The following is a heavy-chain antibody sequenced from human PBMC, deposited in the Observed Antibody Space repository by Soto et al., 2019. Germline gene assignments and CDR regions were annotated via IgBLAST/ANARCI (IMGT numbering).Heavy chain of an antibody. J-gene: IGHJ3*02. CDR3: ATDKVAFDM. CDR2: INTKTGGT. V-gene: IGHV1-2*02. D-gene: IGHD3-9*01. CDR1: GYIFTGYY. Sequence: QVQLVQSGAEVKKPGASVKVSCKASGYIFTGYYIQWVRQAPGRGLEWMGWINTKTGGTKYAQKFQGRVTMTRDTSINTAYMEVSRLRSDDTAVYYCATDKVAFDMWGQGTMVTVSS.